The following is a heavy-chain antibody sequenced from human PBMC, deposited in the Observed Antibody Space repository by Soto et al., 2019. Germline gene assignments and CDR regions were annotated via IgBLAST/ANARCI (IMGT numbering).Heavy chain of an antibody. J-gene: IGHJ4*02. CDR1: GGSFSGYY. CDR2: INHSGST. CDR3: ARGQFWRSSFDW. Sequence: QVQLQQWGAGLLKPSETLSLTCAVYGGSFSGYYWSWIRQPPGKGLEWIGEINHSGSTSYNPSLKSRVTFLVDTSKNQFALKVNSVTAADTSVYYCARGQFWRSSFDWWGQGTLVTVSS. D-gene: IGHD6-13*01. V-gene: IGHV4-34*01.